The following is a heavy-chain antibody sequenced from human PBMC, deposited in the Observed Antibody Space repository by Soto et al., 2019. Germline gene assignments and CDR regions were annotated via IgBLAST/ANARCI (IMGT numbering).Heavy chain of an antibody. J-gene: IGHJ6*02. CDR2: IDTDGSRK. D-gene: IGHD4-17*01. V-gene: IGHV3-7*03. Sequence: PGGSLRLSCAASGFNFNTYWMYWVRQAPGKGLEWVANIDTDGSRKYYVDSVKGRFIISRDNAKNSLFLQMNSLRADDTAVYYCGRVPLDGNYANGVDVWGQGTTVTVSS. CDR3: GRVPLDGNYANGVDV. CDR1: GFNFNTYW.